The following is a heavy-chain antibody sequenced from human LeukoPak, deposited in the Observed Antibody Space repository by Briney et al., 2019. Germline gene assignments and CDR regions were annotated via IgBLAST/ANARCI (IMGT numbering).Heavy chain of an antibody. D-gene: IGHD3-22*01. CDR3: AKASRSIKVVLITTSYYFDY. CDR2: INPNSGGT. Sequence: GASVKVSCKASGYTFTGYYMHWVRQAPGQGLEWMGWINPNSGGTNYAQKFQGRVTMTRDTSISTAYMELSRLRSDDTAVYYCAKASRSIKVVLITTSYYFDYWGQGTLVTVSS. V-gene: IGHV1-2*02. J-gene: IGHJ4*02. CDR1: GYTFTGYY.